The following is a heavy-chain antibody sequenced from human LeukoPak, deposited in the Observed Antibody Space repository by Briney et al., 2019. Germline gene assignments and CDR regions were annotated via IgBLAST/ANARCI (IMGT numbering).Heavy chain of an antibody. Sequence: GASVKVSCKASGYTFTSYGISWVRQAPGQGLEWMGWISAYNGNTNYAQKLQGRVTMTTDTSTSTAYMELRSLRSDDTAVYYCARIPDYDFWSGYYWASTVLYFDYWGQGTLVTVSS. CDR2: ISAYNGNT. CDR1: GYTFTSYG. J-gene: IGHJ4*02. CDR3: ARIPDYDFWSGYYWASTVLYFDY. D-gene: IGHD3-3*01. V-gene: IGHV1-18*01.